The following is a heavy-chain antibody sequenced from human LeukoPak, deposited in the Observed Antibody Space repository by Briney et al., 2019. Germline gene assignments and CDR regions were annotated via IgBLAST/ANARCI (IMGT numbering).Heavy chain of an antibody. D-gene: IGHD3-3*01. V-gene: IGHV1-46*01. CDR1: GYTFTSYY. CDR3: ARDKKNDFWSGRSDAFDI. Sequence: GASVKVSCKASGYTFTSYYVHWVRQAPGQGLEWMGIINPSGGSTSYAQKFQGRVTMTRDTSTSTVYMELSSLRSEDTAVYYCARDKKNDFWSGRSDAFDIWGQGTMVTVSS. J-gene: IGHJ3*02. CDR2: INPSGGST.